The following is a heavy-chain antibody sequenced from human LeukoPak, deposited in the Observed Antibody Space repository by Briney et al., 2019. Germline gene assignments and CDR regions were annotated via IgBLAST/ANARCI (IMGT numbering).Heavy chain of an antibody. CDR3: ARDRYYVPDY. J-gene: IGHJ4*02. V-gene: IGHV3-74*01. CDR1: GFTFSSYS. CDR2: ITSDGRTT. Sequence: GGSLRLSSAASGFTFSSYSMNWVRQAPGQGLVWVSRITSDGRTTIYADSVKGRFSISRANAKNTLYLQMNSLRAEDTAVYYCARDRYYVPDYWGQGTLVTVSS. D-gene: IGHD3-10*02.